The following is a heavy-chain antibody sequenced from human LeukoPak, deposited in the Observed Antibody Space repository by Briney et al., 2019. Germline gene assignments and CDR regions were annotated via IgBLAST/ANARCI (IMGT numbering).Heavy chain of an antibody. V-gene: IGHV3-53*01. D-gene: IGHD3-10*01. J-gene: IGHJ4*02. CDR3: AKLKGWYGEGYFDY. CDR2: IYSGGTA. CDR1: GFTVSSNY. Sequence: GGSLRLSCAASGFTVSSNYMSWVRQPPGKGLEWVSVIYSGGTAFYADSVKGRFTISRDNSKNTLYLQMNSLRADDTAVYYCAKLKGWYGEGYFDYWGQGTVVTVSS.